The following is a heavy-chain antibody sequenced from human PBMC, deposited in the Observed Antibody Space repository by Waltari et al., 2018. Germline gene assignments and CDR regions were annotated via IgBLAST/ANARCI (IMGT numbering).Heavy chain of an antibody. V-gene: IGHV3-23*01. J-gene: IGHJ4*02. D-gene: IGHD3-10*01. CDR1: GFTFSSYA. Sequence: EVQLLESGGGLVQPGGSLRLSCAASGFTFSSYAMSWVRQAPGKGLELVSAISGSGGSTYYADSVKGRFTISRDNSKNTLYLQMNSLRAEDTAVYYCAKGGSSFQSRGAVDYWGQGTLVTVSS. CDR3: AKGGSSFQSRGAVDY. CDR2: ISGSGGST.